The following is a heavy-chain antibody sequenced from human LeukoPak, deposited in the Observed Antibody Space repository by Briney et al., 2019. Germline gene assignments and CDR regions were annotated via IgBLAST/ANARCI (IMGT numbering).Heavy chain of an antibody. CDR1: GGSISSYY. CDR3: ARVRRTTVTTQLYYFDY. CDR2: IYYSGST. J-gene: IGHJ4*02. V-gene: IGHV4-59*01. D-gene: IGHD4-17*01. Sequence: SETLSLTCTVSGGSISSYYWSWIRQPPGKGLEWIGYIYYSGSTNYNPSLKSRVTISVDTSKNQFSLKLSSVTAADTAVYYCARVRRTTVTTQLYYFDYWGQGTLVTVFS.